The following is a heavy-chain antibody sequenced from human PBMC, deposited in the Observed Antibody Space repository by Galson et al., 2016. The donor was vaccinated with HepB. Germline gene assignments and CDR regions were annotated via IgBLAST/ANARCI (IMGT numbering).Heavy chain of an antibody. D-gene: IGHD4-17*01. V-gene: IGHV4-4*02. CDR3: ARRGRTMVTRSGKYYFDY. CDR1: AGSITSSSW. CDR2: IYHSGGT. Sequence: SETLSLTCAVSAGSITSSSWWSWVRQPPGKGLEWIGEIYHSGGTNYNPSLKSRVTISVDNSKNQYSLKLSSVTAADTAVYYCARRGRTMVTRSGKYYFDYWGQGTLVTVSS. J-gene: IGHJ4*02.